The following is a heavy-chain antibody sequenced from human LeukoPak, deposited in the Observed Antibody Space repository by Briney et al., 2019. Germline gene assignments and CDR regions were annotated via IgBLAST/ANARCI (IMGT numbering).Heavy chain of an antibody. D-gene: IGHD6-13*01. CDR1: GFPFSSPFSSYA. J-gene: IGHJ4*02. CDR3: ARGIAPQPIDY. CDR2: IYYSGST. V-gene: IGHV4-31*02. Sequence: LRLSCAASGFPFSSPFSSYAMSWIRQHPGKGLEWIGYIYYSGSTYYNPSLKSRVTISVDTSKNQFSLKLSSVTAADTAVYYCARGIAPQPIDYWGQGTLVTVSS.